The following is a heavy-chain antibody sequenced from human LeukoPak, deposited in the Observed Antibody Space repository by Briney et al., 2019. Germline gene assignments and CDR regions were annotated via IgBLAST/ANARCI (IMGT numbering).Heavy chain of an antibody. CDR2: INPNSGGT. D-gene: IGHD6-6*01. V-gene: IGHV1-2*04. Sequence: ASVKVSCKASGYTFTGYYMHWVRQAPGQGLEWMGWINPNSGGTNYAQKFQGWVTMTRDTSISTAYMELSRLRSDDTAVYYCARAGIAARPSGGYWFDPWGQGTLVTASS. CDR3: ARAGIAARPSGGYWFDP. CDR1: GYTFTGYY. J-gene: IGHJ5*02.